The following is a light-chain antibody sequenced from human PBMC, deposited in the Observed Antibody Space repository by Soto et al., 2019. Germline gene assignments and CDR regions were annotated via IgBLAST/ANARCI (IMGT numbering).Light chain of an antibody. CDR3: QQHSDYPLT. Sequence: DIQMTQSPSTLPASVGDRVTITCRANRNIGSWLAWYQQKPGKAPKLLIYRATTLEGGVPSRFSGSASGTQFTLTISSVQPDDFATYYCQQHSDYPLTYGGGTKVDIK. V-gene: IGKV1-5*03. J-gene: IGKJ4*01. CDR1: RNIGSW. CDR2: RAT.